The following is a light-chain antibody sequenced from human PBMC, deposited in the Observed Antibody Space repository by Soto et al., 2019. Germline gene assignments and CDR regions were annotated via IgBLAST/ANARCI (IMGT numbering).Light chain of an antibody. CDR1: SSDVGSYNY. Sequence: QSALTQPPSASGSPGQSVTISCIGTSSDVGSYNYVSWYQQHPGKAPKLMIYEVSKRPSGVPDRFFGSKSGNTASLTVSGLQAEDEADYYCSSYAASNNLGVFGGGTKLTVL. V-gene: IGLV2-8*01. J-gene: IGLJ2*01. CDR3: SSYAASNNLGV. CDR2: EVS.